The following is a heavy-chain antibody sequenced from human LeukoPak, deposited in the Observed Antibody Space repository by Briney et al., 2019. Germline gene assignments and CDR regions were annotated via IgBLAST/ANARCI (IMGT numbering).Heavy chain of an antibody. D-gene: IGHD1-20*01. Sequence: GGSLRLSCAASGFTFGSYSMKWVRQAPGKGLEWISYISSGSRTIYYADSVEGRFTVSRDNAKNSLYLQMRSLRAEDTAVYYCARESITGHRDFDCWGQGTLVTVSS. CDR2: ISSGSRTI. CDR3: ARESITGHRDFDC. V-gene: IGHV3-48*01. J-gene: IGHJ4*02. CDR1: GFTFGSYS.